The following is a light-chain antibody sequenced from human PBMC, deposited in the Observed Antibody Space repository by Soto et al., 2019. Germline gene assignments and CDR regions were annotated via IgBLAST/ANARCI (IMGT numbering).Light chain of an antibody. CDR2: EVT. CDR1: SSDVGSYNL. V-gene: IGLV2-23*02. Sequence: QSVLTQPASVSGSPGQSITISCTGTSSDVGSYNLVSWYQQHPGKAPKLMIYEVTKRPSGVSNRFSGSKSGNTASLTISGLQAEDEADYYCCSYAISITLIFGTGTKLTV. J-gene: IGLJ1*01. CDR3: CSYAISITLI.